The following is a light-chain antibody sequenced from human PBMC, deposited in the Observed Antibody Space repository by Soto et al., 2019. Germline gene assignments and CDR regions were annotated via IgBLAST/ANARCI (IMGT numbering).Light chain of an antibody. CDR3: QQYGRSDT. Sequence: VMTQSPATLSVSPGEGVTLSCRASQGIGDTLAWYQHKPGQAPRLLIYGASNRATGIPDRFSGSGSGTDFTLTISRLEPEDFAVYYYQQYGRSDTFGQGTKVDIK. CDR2: GAS. J-gene: IGKJ1*01. V-gene: IGKV3-20*01. CDR1: QGIGDT.